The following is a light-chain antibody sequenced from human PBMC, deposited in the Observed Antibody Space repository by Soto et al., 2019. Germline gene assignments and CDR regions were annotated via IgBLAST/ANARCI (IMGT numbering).Light chain of an antibody. CDR3: QQYNNRPLT. CDR2: GAS. CDR1: QSVRSN. V-gene: IGKV3-15*01. Sequence: EIVMTQSPATLSVSPGERATLSCRASQSVRSNLAWYQQKPGQAPRLLIYGASTRATGIPARFSGSGSGTEFTLTISSLQAEDFAVYYCQQYNNRPLTFGQGTKLEIK. J-gene: IGKJ2*01.